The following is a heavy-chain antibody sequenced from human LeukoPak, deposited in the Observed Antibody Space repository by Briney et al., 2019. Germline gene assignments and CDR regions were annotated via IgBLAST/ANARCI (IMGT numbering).Heavy chain of an antibody. V-gene: IGHV3-30-3*01. CDR2: ISYDGSNK. CDR3: AREEGIAVAGRGFDY. CDR1: GFTFSSYA. D-gene: IGHD6-19*01. Sequence: TGRSLRLSCSASGFTFSSYAMHWVRQAPGKALEWVAVISYDGSNKYYADSVKGRFTISRDNSKNTLYLQMNSLRAEDTAVYYCAREEGIAVAGRGFDYWGQGTLVTVSS. J-gene: IGHJ4*02.